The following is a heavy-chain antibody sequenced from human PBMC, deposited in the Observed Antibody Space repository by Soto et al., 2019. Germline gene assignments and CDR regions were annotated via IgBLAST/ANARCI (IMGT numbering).Heavy chain of an antibody. D-gene: IGHD3-22*01. J-gene: IGHJ3*02. CDR3: AELYYDSSGYSPQESFDI. Sequence: SVKVSCKASGGTFSSYAISWVRQAPGRGLEWMGGIIPIFGTANYAQKFQGRVTITADESTSTAYMELSSLRSEDTAVYYCAELYYDSSGYSPQESFDIWGQGTMVTVS. V-gene: IGHV1-69*13. CDR2: IIPIFGTA. CDR1: GGTFSSYA.